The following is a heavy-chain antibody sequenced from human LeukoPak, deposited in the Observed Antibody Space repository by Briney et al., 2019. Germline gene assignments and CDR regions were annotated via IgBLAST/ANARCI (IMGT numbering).Heavy chain of an antibody. CDR1: GFTFDDYG. D-gene: IGHD2-15*01. Sequence: PGGSLRLSCAASGFTFDDYGMSWVRQAPGKGLEWVSGINWNGGSTGYADSVKGRFTISRDNAKNSLYLQMNSLRAEDTALYYWARVDRFGYCSGGSCYQFDYWGQGTLVTVSS. J-gene: IGHJ4*02. V-gene: IGHV3-20*04. CDR3: ARVDRFGYCSGGSCYQFDY. CDR2: INWNGGST.